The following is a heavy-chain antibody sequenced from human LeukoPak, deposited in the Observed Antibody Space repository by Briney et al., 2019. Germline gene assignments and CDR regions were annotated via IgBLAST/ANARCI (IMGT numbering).Heavy chain of an antibody. D-gene: IGHD4-11*01. Sequence: ASVKVSCKASGGTFSSYAISWVRQAPGQGLEWMGWINPNSGGTNYAQKFQGRVTMTRDTSISTAYMELSRLRSDDTAVYYCARDEAGTVALDYWGQGTLVTVSS. CDR2: INPNSGGT. V-gene: IGHV1-2*02. CDR3: ARDEAGTVALDY. J-gene: IGHJ4*02. CDR1: GGTFSSYA.